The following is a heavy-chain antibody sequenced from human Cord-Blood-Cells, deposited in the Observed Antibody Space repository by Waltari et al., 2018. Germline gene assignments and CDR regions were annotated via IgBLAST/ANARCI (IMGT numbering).Heavy chain of an antibody. CDR2: INPTSGGP. V-gene: IGHV1-2*04. J-gene: IGHJ6*02. CDR1: GYTFTGYY. Sequence: QVQLVQSGAAVKKPGASVKVSCKASGYTFTGYYMPWVRQAPGQGREWRGWINPTSGGPNYAQKFQGWVTMTRDTSISTAYMELSRLRSDDTAVYYCARGKGIAARPYYYGMDVWGQGTTVTVSS. D-gene: IGHD6-6*01. CDR3: ARGKGIAARPYYYGMDV.